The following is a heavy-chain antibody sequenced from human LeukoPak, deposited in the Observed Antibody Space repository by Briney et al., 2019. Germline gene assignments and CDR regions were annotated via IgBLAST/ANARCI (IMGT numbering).Heavy chain of an antibody. CDR2: INGDGSTT. D-gene: IGHD3-10*01. Sequence: GGSLRLSFTASGFTFSTYWINWFRQSPGKVLVWVALINGDGSTTTHADSVKGRFPISRDNAKNTAYLQMNSLRDEDTAVYYCARDYAGSPDYWGQGTLVTVSA. V-gene: IGHV3-74*03. CDR1: GFTFSTYW. J-gene: IGHJ4*02. CDR3: ARDYAGSPDY.